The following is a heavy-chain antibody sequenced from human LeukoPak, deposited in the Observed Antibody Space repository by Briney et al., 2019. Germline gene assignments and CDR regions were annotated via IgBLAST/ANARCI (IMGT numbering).Heavy chain of an antibody. CDR2: IKQDGSKK. V-gene: IGHV3-7*01. J-gene: IGHJ4*02. D-gene: IGHD3-10*01. CDR3: ARFISLGG. CDR1: GFTFSRYW. Sequence: WGSLRLSCAASGFTFSRYWMSWVRQAPGKGLAWLANIKQDGSKKHYVDSVKGRFTISRDNAKNSLYLQMNSLRVEDTAVYYCARFISLGGWGQGAPVTVSS.